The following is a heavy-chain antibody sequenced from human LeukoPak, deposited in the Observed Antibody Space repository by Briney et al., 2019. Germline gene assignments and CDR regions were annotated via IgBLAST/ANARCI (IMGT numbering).Heavy chain of an antibody. CDR1: GFTFSNYG. CDR2: ISYDGNNK. Sequence: GSPRLSCAASGFTFSNYGMHWVRQAPGKGLEWVALISYDGNNKYYADSVKGRFTISRDNSKNTLYLQMSSLRAEDTAVYYCAKDRDHGILGDWGQGTLVSVSS. J-gene: IGHJ4*02. D-gene: IGHD1-14*01. V-gene: IGHV3-30*18. CDR3: AKDRDHGILGD.